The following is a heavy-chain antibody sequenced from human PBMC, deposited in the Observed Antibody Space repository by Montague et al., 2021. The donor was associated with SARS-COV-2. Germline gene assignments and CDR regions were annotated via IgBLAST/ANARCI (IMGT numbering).Heavy chain of an antibody. CDR1: GFIFSNYW. D-gene: IGHD3-10*01. Sequence: SRRLSWAASGFIFSNYWMNWVRQAPGKGLEWVAKIQKDGSDTYYVASVKGRFTISRDNAKNSLYLQMNSLRADDTAVYYCARSLGLYDALDIWGQGIMVTVSS. J-gene: IGHJ3*02. V-gene: IGHV3-7*01. CDR2: IQKDGSDT. CDR3: ARSLGLYDALDI.